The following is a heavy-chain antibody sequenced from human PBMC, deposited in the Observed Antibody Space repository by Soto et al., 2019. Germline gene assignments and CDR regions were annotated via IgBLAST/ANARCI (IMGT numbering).Heavy chain of an antibody. CDR3: ARTSTSGTRVDY. J-gene: IGHJ4*02. CDR1: GGSISTSNW. V-gene: IGHV4-4*02. D-gene: IGHD1-1*01. Sequence: QVQLQESGPGLVKPSGTLSLTCAVSGGSISTSNWWSGVRQPPGKGLEWIGEVYHSGSTNYNPSFKSRVAMSVDKSKHQFSLKLNSVTAADTALYYCARTSTSGTRVDYWGQGSLVPVSS. CDR2: VYHSGST.